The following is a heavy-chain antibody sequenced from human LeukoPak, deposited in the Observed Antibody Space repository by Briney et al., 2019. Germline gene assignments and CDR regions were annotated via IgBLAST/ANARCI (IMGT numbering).Heavy chain of an antibody. CDR3: TARVGNSYYAF. CDR1: GFTFSNAW. CDR2: VKSKSNGGTT. V-gene: IGHV3-15*01. J-gene: IGHJ4*02. Sequence: GGSESLLCAASGFTFSNAWVSWVRQAPGKGLEWVGRVKSKSNGGTTGYAAPVKFRFTISRDDSKNTYLQMNSLKSEDTAVYFCTARVGNSYYAFWGQGSLVTVSS. D-gene: IGHD2-15*01.